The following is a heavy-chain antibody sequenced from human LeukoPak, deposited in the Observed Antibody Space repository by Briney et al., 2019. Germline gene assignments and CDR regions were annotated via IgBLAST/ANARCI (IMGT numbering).Heavy chain of an antibody. D-gene: IGHD3-3*01. Sequence: GGSLRLSCAASGFTFSNSWMSWVRQAPGKGLEWVGRIKSKTDGGTTDYAAPVKGRFTISRDNSKNTLYLQMNSLRAEDTAVYYCARDLYDFWSGYGMDVWGQGTTVTVSS. CDR1: GFTFSNSW. V-gene: IGHV3-15*01. CDR2: IKSKTDGGTT. J-gene: IGHJ6*02. CDR3: ARDLYDFWSGYGMDV.